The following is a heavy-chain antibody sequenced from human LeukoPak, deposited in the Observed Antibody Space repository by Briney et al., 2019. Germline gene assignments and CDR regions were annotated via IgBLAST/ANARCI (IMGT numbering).Heavy chain of an antibody. V-gene: IGHV3-21*01. CDR1: GFTPIHYW. Sequence: TGGSLRLSCALSGFTPIHYWMTWVRQAPGKGLEWVSSISSSSSYIYYADSVKGRFTISRDNAKNSLYLQMNSLRAEDTAVCYCARSLSSGFSAFDYWGQGTLVTVSS. D-gene: IGHD2/OR15-2a*01. CDR3: ARSLSSGFSAFDY. J-gene: IGHJ4*02. CDR2: ISSSSSYI.